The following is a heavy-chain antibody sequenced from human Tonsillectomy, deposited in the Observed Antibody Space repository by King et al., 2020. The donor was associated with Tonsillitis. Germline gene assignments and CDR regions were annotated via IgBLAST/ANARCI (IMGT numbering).Heavy chain of an antibody. Sequence: VQLQQWGAGLLKPSETLSLTCAVYGGSFSGYYWSWIRQPPGKGLEWIGEINHSGSTNYNPSLKSRVNISVDTSKNQFSLKLSSVTAADTAVYYCARGRRSGWYNYWGQGTLVTVSS. CDR3: ARGRRSGWYNY. D-gene: IGHD6-19*01. CDR1: GGSFSGYY. CDR2: INHSGST. J-gene: IGHJ4*02. V-gene: IGHV4-34*01.